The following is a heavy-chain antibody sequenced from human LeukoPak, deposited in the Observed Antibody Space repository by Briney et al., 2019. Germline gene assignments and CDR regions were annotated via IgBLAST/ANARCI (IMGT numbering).Heavy chain of an antibody. CDR1: GGSISSSSYY. J-gene: IGHJ4*02. V-gene: IGHV4-39*01. CDR2: IYYSGST. CDR3: ASPALDYGDYRNFGY. Sequence: PSETLSLTCTVSGGSISSSSYYWGWIRQPPGKGLEWIGSIYYSGSTYYNPSLKSRVTISVDASKNQFSLKLSSVTAADTAVYYCASPALDYGDYRNFGYWGQGTLVTVSS. D-gene: IGHD4-17*01.